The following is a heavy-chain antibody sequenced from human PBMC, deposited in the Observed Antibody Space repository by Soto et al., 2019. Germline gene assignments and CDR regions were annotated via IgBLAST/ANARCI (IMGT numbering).Heavy chain of an antibody. J-gene: IGHJ4*02. CDR3: AKNPDSSGYYAFDY. CDR2: ISGSGGNT. Sequence: GGSLRLSCAGSGSTFITYAMSWVRQTPGKGLEWVSAISGSGGNTYYADSVKGRFTISRDNSKNTLYLQMNSLRAEDTAVYYCAKNPDSSGYYAFDYWGQGTLVTVSS. CDR1: GSTFITYA. D-gene: IGHD3-22*01. V-gene: IGHV3-23*01.